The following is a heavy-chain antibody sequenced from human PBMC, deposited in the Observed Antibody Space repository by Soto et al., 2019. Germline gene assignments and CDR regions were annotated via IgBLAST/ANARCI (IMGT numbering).Heavy chain of an antibody. CDR2: ITSRSSYI. J-gene: IGHJ5*02. CDR1: GFIFSSYS. V-gene: IGHV3-21*01. D-gene: IGHD2-21*01. CDR3: ARGYGGARHWFVP. Sequence: DVQLVESGGGLVTPGGSLRLSCVASGFIFSSYSMNWVRQAPGKGLEWVSSITSRSSYIYYADSVKGRFTISRDNAKNSLSLQMNSLRAEDTAVYYCARGYGGARHWFVPWGQGTLVTVSS.